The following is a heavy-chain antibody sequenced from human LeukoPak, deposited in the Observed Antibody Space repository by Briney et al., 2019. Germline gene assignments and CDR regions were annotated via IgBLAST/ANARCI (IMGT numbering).Heavy chain of an antibody. CDR3: AKGGFGRPFDY. J-gene: IGHJ4*02. CDR2: IRSKANSCAT. D-gene: IGHD3-10*01. V-gene: IGHV3-73*01. CDR1: GFTFSGSA. Sequence: GGSLRLSCAASGFTFSGSAMHWVRQASGKGLEWVGRIRSKANSCATAYAASVKGRFTISRDDSKNTLFLQMDSLRAEDTAVYYCAKGGFGRPFDYWGQGTLVTVSS.